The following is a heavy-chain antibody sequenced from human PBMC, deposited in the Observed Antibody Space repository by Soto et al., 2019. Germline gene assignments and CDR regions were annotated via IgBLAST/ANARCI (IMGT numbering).Heavy chain of an antibody. CDR3: AKVSGGRETHYAYYFDY. J-gene: IGHJ4*02. CDR2: ISWNSGSI. Sequence: EVQLVESGGGLVQPGRSLRLSCAATGVTFDDYAMHWVRQAPGKGLEWDSGISWNSGSIGYADSVKGRFTISRDNAKNSLYLQMNSLRAEDTALYYCAKVSGGRETHYAYYFDYWGQGTLVSVSS. D-gene: IGHD3-16*01. CDR1: GVTFDDYA. V-gene: IGHV3-9*01.